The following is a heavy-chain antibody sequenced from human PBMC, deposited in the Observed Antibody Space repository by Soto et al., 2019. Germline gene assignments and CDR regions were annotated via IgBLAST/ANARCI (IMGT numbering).Heavy chain of an antibody. CDR2: VSYDGSYK. CDR3: AKDMYPRTVLDSSSPWGDY. D-gene: IGHD6-6*01. CDR1: GFTFSDYG. V-gene: IGHV3-30*18. J-gene: IGHJ4*02. Sequence: QVQLVESGGGVAQPGRSLRLSCAVSGFTFSDYGMHWVRQSPGKGLEWVSVVSYDGSYKYYADSVKGRFTVSRDLSGNTLFLQMNSLRLEDPAVYFCAKDMYPRTVLDSSSPWGDYWGQGTLVAVSS.